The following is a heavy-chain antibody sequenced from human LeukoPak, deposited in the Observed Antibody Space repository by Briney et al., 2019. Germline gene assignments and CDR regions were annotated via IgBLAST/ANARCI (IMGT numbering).Heavy chain of an antibody. J-gene: IGHJ4*02. D-gene: IGHD4-11*01. CDR3: ARGAPTMTTVTTPLDY. CDR1: GFTFSSYE. V-gene: IGHV3-48*03. CDR2: ISSSGSTI. Sequence: GGSLRLSCAASGFTFSSYEMNWVRQAPGKGLEWVSYISSSGSTIYYADSVKGRFTISRDNAKNSLYLQMNSLRAEDTAVYYCARGAPTMTTVTTPLDYWGQGTLVTVPS.